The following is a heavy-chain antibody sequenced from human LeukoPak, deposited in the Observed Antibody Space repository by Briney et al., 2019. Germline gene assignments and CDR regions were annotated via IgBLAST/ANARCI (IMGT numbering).Heavy chain of an antibody. CDR2: ISGSGGST. CDR1: GFTFSSYA. J-gene: IGHJ4*02. V-gene: IGHV3-23*01. CDR3: ASSPSYSDSY. D-gene: IGHD4-11*01. Sequence: GGSLRLSCAASGFTFSSYAMSWVRQAPGKGLEWVSAISGSGGSTYYADSVKGRFTISRDNSKNTLYLQMSSLRAEDTAMYYCASSPSYSDSYWGQGTLVTVSS.